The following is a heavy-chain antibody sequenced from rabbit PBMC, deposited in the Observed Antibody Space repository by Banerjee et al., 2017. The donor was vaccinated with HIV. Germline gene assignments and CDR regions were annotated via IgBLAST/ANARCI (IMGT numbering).Heavy chain of an antibody. V-gene: IGHV1S45*01. D-gene: IGHD1-1*01. CDR3: ARAGYFGDGYFNL. CDR1: GFSFSSGYW. CDR2: ISTGSSGSA. J-gene: IGHJ4*01. Sequence: EQLVESGGGLVQPGGYLTLTCTASGFSFSSGYWICWVRQAPGKGLEWIACISTGSSGSAYYASWAKGRFTISKTSLTTVTLQMTSLTAADTATYFCARAGYFGDGYFNLWGQGTLVTVS.